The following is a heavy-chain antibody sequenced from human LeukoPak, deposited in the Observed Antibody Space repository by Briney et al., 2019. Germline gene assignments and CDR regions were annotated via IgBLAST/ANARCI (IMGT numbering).Heavy chain of an antibody. D-gene: IGHD6-19*01. CDR3: ARVSSGWRPFYYYYYMDV. CDR2: IYNSGST. J-gene: IGHJ6*03. V-gene: IGHV4-59*08. Sequence: SETLSLTCTVSGDSFSYFYWSWIRQPPGKGLEWSGYIYNSGSTNYNPSLKSRVTISVDTSKNQFSLKLSSVTAADTAVYYCARVSSGWRPFYYYYYMDVWGKGTTVTISS. CDR1: GDSFSYFY.